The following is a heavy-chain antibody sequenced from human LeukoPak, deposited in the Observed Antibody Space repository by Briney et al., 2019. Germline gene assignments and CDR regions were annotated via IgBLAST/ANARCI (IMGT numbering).Heavy chain of an antibody. CDR2: ASSSGST. J-gene: IGHJ4*02. CDR1: RGSISPYY. Sequence: PSETLSLTRTVSRGSISPYYWSWIRQPPGKGLEWIGYASSSGSTNYNPSLKSRVTISVDRSKNQLSLKLSSVTAADTAVYCCARLVSSSLDYWGQGALVTVSS. D-gene: IGHD6-13*01. CDR3: ARLVSSSLDY. V-gene: IGHV4-59*08.